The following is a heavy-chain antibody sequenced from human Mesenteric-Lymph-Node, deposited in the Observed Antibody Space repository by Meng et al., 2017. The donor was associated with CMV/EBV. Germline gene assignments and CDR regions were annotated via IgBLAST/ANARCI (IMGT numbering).Heavy chain of an antibody. D-gene: IGHD3-3*01. CDR3: ARDGSPFFGVGIDAFDI. Sequence: GESLKISCAASGFTFSSYEMNWVRQAPGKGLEWVSYISSSGSTIYYADSVKGRFTISRDNAKNSLYLQMNSLRAEDTAVYYCARDGSPFFGVGIDAFDIWGQGTMVTVSS. V-gene: IGHV3-48*03. J-gene: IGHJ3*02. CDR1: GFTFSSYE. CDR2: ISSSGSTI.